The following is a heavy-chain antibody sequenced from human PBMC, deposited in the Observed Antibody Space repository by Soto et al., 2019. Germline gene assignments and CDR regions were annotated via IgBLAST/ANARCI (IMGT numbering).Heavy chain of an antibody. Sequence: PGGSLRLSCAAPGFTFSSYAMHWVRQAPGKGLEWVAVISYDGSNKYYADSVKGRFTISRDNSKNTLYLQMNSLRAEDTAVYYCARVYCGGDCYHDYYYYGMDVWGQGTTVTVSS. CDR3: ARVYCGGDCYHDYYYYGMDV. CDR1: GFTFSSYA. CDR2: ISYDGSNK. V-gene: IGHV3-30-3*01. D-gene: IGHD2-21*02. J-gene: IGHJ6*02.